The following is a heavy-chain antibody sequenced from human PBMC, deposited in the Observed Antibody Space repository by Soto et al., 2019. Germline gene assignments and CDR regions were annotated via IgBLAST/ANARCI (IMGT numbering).Heavy chain of an antibody. CDR3: ARGGVDYYDSSGYYFSPYYFDY. Sequence: SETLSLTCTVSGGSVSSGSYYWSWIRQPPGKGLEWIGRVYYTGSTNYNPSLKSRVTMSVDTSKIQFSLKLSSVTAADTAVYYCARGGVDYYDSSGYYFSPYYFDYWGQGTLVTVSS. J-gene: IGHJ4*02. CDR1: GGSVSSGSYY. D-gene: IGHD3-22*01. CDR2: VYYTGST. V-gene: IGHV4-61*01.